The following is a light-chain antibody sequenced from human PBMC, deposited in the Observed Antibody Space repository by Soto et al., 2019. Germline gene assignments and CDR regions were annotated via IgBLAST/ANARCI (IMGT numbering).Light chain of an antibody. J-gene: IGLJ1*01. CDR1: SSDVGGYNY. CDR2: DVS. CDR3: SSYTTSNTRQIV. Sequence: QSALTQPASVSGSPGQSITISCTGTSSDVGGYNYVSWYQHHPGKAPTLMIFDVSNRPSGVSNRFSGSQSGNTASLTISGLQPEDEADYYCSSYTTSNTRQIVFGTGTKLTVL. V-gene: IGLV2-14*03.